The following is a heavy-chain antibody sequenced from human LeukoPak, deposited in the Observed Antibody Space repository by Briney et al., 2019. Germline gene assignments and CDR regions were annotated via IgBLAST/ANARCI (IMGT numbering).Heavy chain of an antibody. CDR3: ARDRY. J-gene: IGHJ4*02. V-gene: IGHV3-30*14. Sequence: SGGSLRLSCAASGFTFSSYAMHWVRQAPGKGLEWVAVISYDGSNKYYADSVKGRFTISRHNSKNTLYLQMNSLRAEDTAVYYCARDRYWGQGTLVTVSS. CDR1: GFTFSSYA. CDR2: ISYDGSNK.